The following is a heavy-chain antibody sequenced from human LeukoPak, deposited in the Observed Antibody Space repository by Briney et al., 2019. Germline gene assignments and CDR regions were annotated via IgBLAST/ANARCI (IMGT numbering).Heavy chain of an antibody. J-gene: IGHJ4*02. D-gene: IGHD1-26*01. CDR3: AKCIGGAPYYFDY. CDR2: IRYDGSNK. Sequence: GGSLRLSCAASGFTFSSYSMHWVRQAPGKGLELVAFIRYDGSNKYYADSVKGRFTISRNNSKNTLYLQMNSLRAEDTAVYYCAKCIGGAPYYFDYWGQGTLVTVSS. V-gene: IGHV3-30*02. CDR1: GFTFSSYS.